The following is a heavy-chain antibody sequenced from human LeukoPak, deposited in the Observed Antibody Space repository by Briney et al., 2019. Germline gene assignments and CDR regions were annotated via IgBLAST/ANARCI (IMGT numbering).Heavy chain of an antibody. CDR2: ISNNGGVT. CDR3: VRVYGGYSGYYDY. V-gene: IGHV3-64*02. CDR1: GFTFSSYA. J-gene: IGHJ4*02. D-gene: IGHD4-23*01. Sequence: AGGSLRLSCAASGFTFSSYAMHWVRQAPGKGLEYVSAISNNGGVTYYADSVKGRFTISRDNSKSTLYLQMGSLRAEDMAVYYCVRVYGGYSGYYDYWGQGTLVTVSS.